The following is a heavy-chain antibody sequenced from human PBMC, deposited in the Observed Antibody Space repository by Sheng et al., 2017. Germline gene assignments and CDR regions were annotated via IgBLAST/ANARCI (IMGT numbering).Heavy chain of an antibody. CDR3: AKGRGSYSYYDG. V-gene: IGHV3-30*04. J-gene: IGHJ4*02. CDR2: LSYDGHDK. Sequence: QVQLVESGGGVVQPGRSLRLSCAASGFTVSSYAMHWVRQAPGKGLQWVASLSYDGHDKDYADSVKGRFTISRDESKNTLYLQMIGLRVEDTAIYYCAKGRGSYSYYDGWGQGTLVTVSS. D-gene: IGHD1-26*01. CDR1: GFTVSSYA.